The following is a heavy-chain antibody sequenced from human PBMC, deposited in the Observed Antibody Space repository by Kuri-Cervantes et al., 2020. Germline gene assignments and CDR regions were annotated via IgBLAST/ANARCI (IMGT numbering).Heavy chain of an antibody. J-gene: IGHJ6*03. Sequence: GESLKISCADSEFTFSSYGMHWVRQAPGKGLEWVAVIWYDGSNKYYADSVKGRFTISRDNSKNKLYLQMNSLRAEDTAVYYCAKDRRVRGVHPLHYYYYMDVWGKGTTVTVSS. CDR2: IWYDGSNK. D-gene: IGHD3-10*01. CDR1: EFTFSSYG. CDR3: AKDRRVRGVHPLHYYYYMDV. V-gene: IGHV3-30*02.